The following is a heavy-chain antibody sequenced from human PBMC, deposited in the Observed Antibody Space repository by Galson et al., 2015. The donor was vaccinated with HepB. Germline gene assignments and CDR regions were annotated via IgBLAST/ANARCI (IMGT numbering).Heavy chain of an antibody. J-gene: IGHJ5*02. V-gene: IGHV3-30*18. CDR2: ISYDGSNK. Sequence: SLRLSCAASGFTFSSYGMHWVRQAPGKGLEWVAVISYDGSNKYYADSVKGRFTISRDNSKNTLYLQMNSLRAEDTAVYYCAKGTNPKRNDNWFDPWGQGTLVTVSS. CDR1: GFTFSSYG. CDR3: AKGTNPKRNDNWFDP. D-gene: IGHD1-1*01.